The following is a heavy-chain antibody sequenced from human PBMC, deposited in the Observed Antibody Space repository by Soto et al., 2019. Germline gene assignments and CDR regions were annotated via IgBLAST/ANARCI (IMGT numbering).Heavy chain of an antibody. Sequence: GGSLRLSCAASGFTFSSYAMSWVRQAPGKGLEWVSAISGSGGSTYYADSVKGRFTISRDNSKNTLYLQMNSLRAEDTAVYYCAKDTHSYTVATSFDYWGQGTLVTVSS. D-gene: IGHD4-17*01. J-gene: IGHJ4*02. V-gene: IGHV3-23*01. CDR3: AKDTHSYTVATSFDY. CDR2: ISGSGGST. CDR1: GFTFSSYA.